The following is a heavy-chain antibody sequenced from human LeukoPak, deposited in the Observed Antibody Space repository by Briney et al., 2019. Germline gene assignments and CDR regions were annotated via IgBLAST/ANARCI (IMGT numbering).Heavy chain of an antibody. Sequence: ASVTVSCKASGYTFSSFGISWVRQAPGQGLEWMGWISAYHCHTNYAQNLQGRVTMTTDTSTSTAYMELTGLRPDDTAVYYCARDQVVGPTAGTFDYWGQGTLVTVSS. D-gene: IGHD1-26*01. CDR1: GYTFSSFG. CDR3: ARDQVVGPTAGTFDY. V-gene: IGHV1-18*01. CDR2: ISAYHCHT. J-gene: IGHJ4*02.